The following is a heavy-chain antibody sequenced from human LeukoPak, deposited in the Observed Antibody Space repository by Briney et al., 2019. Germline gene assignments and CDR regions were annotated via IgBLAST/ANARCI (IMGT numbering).Heavy chain of an antibody. V-gene: IGHV3-7*01. J-gene: IGHJ4*02. CDR2: IKQDGSEK. Sequence: GGSLRLSCVGFGFTFSSSAMHWVRQAPGKGLEWVANIKQDGSEKYYVDSVKGRFTISRDNAKNSLYLQMNSLRAEDTAVYYCARDWAGDCSGGSCYRDLDYWGQGTLVTVSS. CDR3: ARDWAGDCSGGSCYRDLDY. CDR1: GFTFSSSA. D-gene: IGHD2-15*01.